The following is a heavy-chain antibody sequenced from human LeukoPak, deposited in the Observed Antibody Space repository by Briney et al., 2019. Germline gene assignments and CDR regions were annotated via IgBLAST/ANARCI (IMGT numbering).Heavy chain of an antibody. J-gene: IGHJ4*02. CDR1: GFTFSNYA. CDR2: ISSSSSYI. D-gene: IGHD6-19*01. V-gene: IGHV3-21*01. CDR3: AREWRQWLTSYYFDY. Sequence: PGGSLRLSCAASGFTFSNYAMNWVRQAPGKGLEWVSSISSSSSYIYYADSVKGRFTISRDNAKNSLYLQMNSLRAEDTAVYYCAREWRQWLTSYYFDYWGQGTLVTVSS.